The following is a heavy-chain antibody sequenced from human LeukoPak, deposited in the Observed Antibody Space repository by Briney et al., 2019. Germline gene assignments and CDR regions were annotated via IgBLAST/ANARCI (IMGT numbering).Heavy chain of an antibody. Sequence: GGSLRLSCAASGFTFSSYAMHWVRQAPGKGLEYVSAISSNGGSTYYANSVKGRFTISRDNSKNTLHLQMGSLRAEDMAVYYCARASDFWSGYFFDYWGQGTLVTVSS. CDR1: GFTFSSYA. V-gene: IGHV3-64*01. CDR2: ISSNGGST. D-gene: IGHD3-3*01. J-gene: IGHJ4*02. CDR3: ARASDFWSGYFFDY.